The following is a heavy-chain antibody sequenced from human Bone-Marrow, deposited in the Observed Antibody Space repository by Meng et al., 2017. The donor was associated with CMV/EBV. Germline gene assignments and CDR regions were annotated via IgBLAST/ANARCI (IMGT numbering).Heavy chain of an antibody. Sequence: GSLRLSCTVSGASISTYYWSWIRQPPGKGLEWIGYLYYSGNTNYSPSLKSRVTISPDTSKNQFSLKLSSVTAADTAVYYCARESYCSSPNCYFSLAFDIWGQGTMVTVSS. V-gene: IGHV4-59*12. J-gene: IGHJ3*02. CDR1: GASISTYY. CDR2: LYYSGNT. D-gene: IGHD2-2*01. CDR3: ARESYCSSPNCYFSLAFDI.